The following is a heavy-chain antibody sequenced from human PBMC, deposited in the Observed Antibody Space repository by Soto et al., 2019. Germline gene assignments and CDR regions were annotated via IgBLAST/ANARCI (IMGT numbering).Heavy chain of an antibody. V-gene: IGHV1-3*05. J-gene: IGHJ4*02. CDR1: GYTFTSYA. D-gene: IGHD4-17*01. CDR3: ARVLDHYGDYDY. Sequence: QVQLVQSGAEEKKPGASVKVSCKASGYTFTSYAMHWVRQAPGQRLEWMGWINAGNGNTKYSQKFQGRVTITRDTSASTAYVDLSSLRSEDTAVYYCARVLDHYGDYDYWGQGTLVTVSS. CDR2: INAGNGNT.